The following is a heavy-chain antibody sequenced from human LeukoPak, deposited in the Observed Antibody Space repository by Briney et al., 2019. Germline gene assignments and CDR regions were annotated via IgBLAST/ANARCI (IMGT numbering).Heavy chain of an antibody. J-gene: IGHJ4*02. Sequence: GGSLRLSCAASGFTFSTYGMSWVRQAPGKGLEWVSGISDSGGSTYYADSVKGRFAPSRDNSKNTLFLQMNSLRAEDTAVYYCAKSLTFTSPTYFDYWGQGTLVTVSS. CDR1: GFTFSTYG. CDR3: AKSLTFTSPTYFDY. CDR2: ISDSGGST. V-gene: IGHV3-23*01. D-gene: IGHD2/OR15-2a*01.